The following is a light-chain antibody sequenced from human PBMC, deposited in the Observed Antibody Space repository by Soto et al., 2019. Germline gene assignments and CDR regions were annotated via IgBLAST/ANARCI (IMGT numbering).Light chain of an antibody. V-gene: IGKV3-20*01. J-gene: IGKJ1*01. CDR3: QQYGSSGT. CDR1: QYVGTR. CDR2: YTS. Sequence: EIVLTQSPATLSSSPGATPTVSRRASQYVGTRLAWYQHKPGQAPRLLIYYTSNRATGIPARFSGSGSGTDFTLTISRLEPEDFAVYYCQQYGSSGTFGQGTKVDIK.